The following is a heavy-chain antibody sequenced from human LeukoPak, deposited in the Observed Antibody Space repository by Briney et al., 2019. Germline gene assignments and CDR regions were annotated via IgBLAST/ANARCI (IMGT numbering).Heavy chain of an antibody. J-gene: IGHJ6*03. D-gene: IGHD1-26*01. CDR3: ARARYREINYAYAGGFYYMDV. V-gene: IGHV4-4*07. CDR2: ISTSGST. Sequence: PSGTLSLTCTVSGVSITSYYWSWIRQPAGKGLEWIGRISTSGSTNYNPSLKSRVTISVDMSKPQFYLELSSVTAADTAVYYCARARYREINYAYAGGFYYMDVWGKGTTVTVSS. CDR1: GVSITSYY.